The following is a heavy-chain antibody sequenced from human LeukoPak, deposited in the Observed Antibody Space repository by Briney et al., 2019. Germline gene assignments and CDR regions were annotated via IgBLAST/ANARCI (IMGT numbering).Heavy chain of an antibody. D-gene: IGHD1-26*01. Sequence: ASETLSLTCTVSGVSISSYYWSWIRQPAGKGLEWIGRIYTSGSTNYNPSLKSRVTMSVDTSKNQFSLKLSSVTAADTAVYYCARERWEPNAFDIWGQGTMVTVSS. V-gene: IGHV4-4*07. CDR1: GVSISSYY. CDR3: ARERWEPNAFDI. CDR2: IYTSGST. J-gene: IGHJ3*02.